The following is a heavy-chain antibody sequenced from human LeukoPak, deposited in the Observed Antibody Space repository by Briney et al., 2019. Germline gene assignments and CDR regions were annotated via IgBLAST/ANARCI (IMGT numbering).Heavy chain of an antibody. CDR1: GFTFDDNG. J-gene: IGHJ6*03. V-gene: IGHV3-20*04. Sequence: GGSLRLSCAASGFTFDDNGMSWVRQAPGKGLEWVSGINWNGGSTGYADSVKGRFTISRDNAKNSLYLQMNSLRAEDTALYYCARIGYCTNGVRYSYYYYMDVWGKGTTVTVSS. CDR2: INWNGGST. D-gene: IGHD2-8*01. CDR3: ARIGYCTNGVRYSYYYYMDV.